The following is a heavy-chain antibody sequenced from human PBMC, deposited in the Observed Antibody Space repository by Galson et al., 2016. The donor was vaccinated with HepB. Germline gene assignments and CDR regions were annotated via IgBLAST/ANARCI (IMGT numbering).Heavy chain of an antibody. D-gene: IGHD6-19*01. V-gene: IGHV3-74*01. CDR1: GFTFSDYY. CDR3: TRDLATVADTWFDP. CDR2: ISSDGNTT. J-gene: IGHJ5*02. Sequence: SLRLSCAASGFTFSDYYMHWVRQGSGRGLMWVSRISSDGNTTTYADSVKGRFTISRDNAKNTLHLQMNSLRAEDTAMFFCTRDLATVADTWFDPWGQGTLGTVSP.